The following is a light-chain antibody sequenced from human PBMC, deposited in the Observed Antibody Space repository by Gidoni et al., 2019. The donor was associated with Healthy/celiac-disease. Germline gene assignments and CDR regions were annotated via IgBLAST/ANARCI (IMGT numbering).Light chain of an antibody. J-gene: IGLJ2*01. CDR3: NSRDSSGNHVV. CDR1: SLRSYY. V-gene: IGLV3-19*01. CDR2: GKN. Sequence: SSEPNQDPAVSVALGQTVRITCQGDSLRSYYASWYQQKPGQAPVLVIYGKNNRPSGIPDRFSGSSSGNTASLTITGAQAEDEADYYCNSRDSSGNHVVFGGGTKLTVL.